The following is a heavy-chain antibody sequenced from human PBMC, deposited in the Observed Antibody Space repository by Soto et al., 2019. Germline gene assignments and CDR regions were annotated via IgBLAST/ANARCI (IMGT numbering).Heavy chain of an antibody. CDR1: GYSFTSYW. J-gene: IGHJ3*02. CDR2: IDPSDSYT. D-gene: IGHD6-19*01. V-gene: IGHV5-10-1*01. Sequence: PGESLKISCKGSGYSFTSYWISWVRQMPGKGLEWMGRIDPSDSYTNYSPSFQGHVTISADKSISTAYLQWSSLKASDTAMYYCARLRGHSSGWYYDAFDIWGQGTMVTVPS. CDR3: ARLRGHSSGWYYDAFDI.